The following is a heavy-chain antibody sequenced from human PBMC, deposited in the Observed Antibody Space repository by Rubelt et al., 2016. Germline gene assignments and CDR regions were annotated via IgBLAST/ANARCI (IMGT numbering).Heavy chain of an antibody. CDR3: ARVYTSTSGRGLDY. D-gene: IGHD6-6*01. Sequence: EVQLVESGGGLVQPGGSLRLSCAASGFTFGNHWMSWIRPAPGKGLEWVANIKQDGSEKYYVDSVKGGFTISSNNAKNSRYLQQNSLRADDTAIYYCARVYTSTSGRGLDYWGQGTLVTVSS. CDR1: GFTFGNHW. CDR2: IKQDGSEK. V-gene: IGHV3-7*03. J-gene: IGHJ4*02.